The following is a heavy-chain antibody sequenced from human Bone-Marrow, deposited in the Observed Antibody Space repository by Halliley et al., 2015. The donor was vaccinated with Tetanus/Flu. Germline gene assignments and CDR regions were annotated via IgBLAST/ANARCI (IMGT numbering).Heavy chain of an antibody. Sequence: SLRLSCAASGFTFGGHAMSWIREAPGKGLEWVSSVGSAGREKFYADSVKGRFTISRDNSKNTLYLQMSSLRAEDAAIYYCAIKGGVASLYMNTKAVWGQGTTVTVSS. V-gene: IGHV3-23*01. CDR1: GFTFGGHA. J-gene: IGHJ6*02. CDR3: AIKGGVASLYMNTKAV. CDR2: VGSAGREK. D-gene: IGHD3-16*01.